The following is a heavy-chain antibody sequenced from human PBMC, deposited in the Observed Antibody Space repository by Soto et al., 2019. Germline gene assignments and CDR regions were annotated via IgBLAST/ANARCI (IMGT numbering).Heavy chain of an antibody. CDR1: GFTFTPNS. CDR3: SKCYGYGDQ. J-gene: IGHJ5*02. CDR2: ISGGGDST. Sequence: EVQLLESGGGLVQPGGSLRLSCAASGFTFTPNSMTWVRQAPGKGLEWVCGISGGGDSTHYADSVKGRFTISRDNYKNMVYLQMNSLSADATAVYFCSKCYGYGDQWGQGTLVTVSS. V-gene: IGHV3-23*01. D-gene: IGHD5-18*01.